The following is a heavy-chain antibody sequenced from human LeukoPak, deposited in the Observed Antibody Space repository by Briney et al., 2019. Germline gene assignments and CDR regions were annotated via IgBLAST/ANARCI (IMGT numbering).Heavy chain of an antibody. J-gene: IGHJ2*01. Sequence: GGSLRLSCAASGFTFTGYAMNWVRQAPGKGLEWVSYISSSSSTIYYADPVKGRFTLSRDNAKNSLYLQMNSLRDEDTPVYYCARGRPDYGGNSFDLWGRGTLVTVSS. V-gene: IGHV3-48*02. CDR2: ISSSSSTI. D-gene: IGHD4-23*01. CDR1: GFTFTGYA. CDR3: ARGRPDYGGNSFDL.